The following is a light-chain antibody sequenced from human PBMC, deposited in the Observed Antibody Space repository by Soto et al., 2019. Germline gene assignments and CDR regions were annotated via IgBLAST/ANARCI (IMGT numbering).Light chain of an antibody. CDR1: SSDVGSYDH. Sequence: QSVLTQPASASGSPGQSITISCSGTSSDVGSYDHVAWYQQFPGKTPKLMIYEVSNRPSGVSSRFSGSKSGNTASLTISGLQAEDEADYYCISYTGSSTYYVLGSGTKVT. V-gene: IGLV2-14*01. CDR2: EVS. CDR3: ISYTGSSTYYV. J-gene: IGLJ1*01.